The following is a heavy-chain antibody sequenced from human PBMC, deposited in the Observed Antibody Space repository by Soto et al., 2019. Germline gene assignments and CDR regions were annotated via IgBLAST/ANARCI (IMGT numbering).Heavy chain of an antibody. J-gene: IGHJ4*02. CDR2: IYYSGST. Sequence: SETLSLTCNVSGGSMTTGSYFWSWIRQPPGKGLEWIGYIYYSGSTNYNPSLKSRVTISVDTSKNQFSLKLSSVTAADTAVYYCARVMGYDFWSGPSPYYFDYWGQGTLVTVSS. CDR1: GGSMTTGSYF. D-gene: IGHD3-3*01. V-gene: IGHV4-61*01. CDR3: ARVMGYDFWSGPSPYYFDY.